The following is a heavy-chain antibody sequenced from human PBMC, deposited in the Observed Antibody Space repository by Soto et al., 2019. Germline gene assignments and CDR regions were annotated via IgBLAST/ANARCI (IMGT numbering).Heavy chain of an antibody. CDR2: ISYDGSNK. J-gene: IGHJ6*02. CDR1: GFTFSSYA. V-gene: IGHV3-30-3*01. Sequence: QVQLVESGGGVVQPGRSLRLSCAASGFTFSSYAMHWVRQAPGKGLEWVAVISYDGSNKYYADSVKGRFTISRDNSKNTLYLQMNSLRAEDTAVYYCARVFFPHIVLVPAALPTYYYYYGMDVWGQGTTVTVSS. D-gene: IGHD2-2*01. CDR3: ARVFFPHIVLVPAALPTYYYYYGMDV.